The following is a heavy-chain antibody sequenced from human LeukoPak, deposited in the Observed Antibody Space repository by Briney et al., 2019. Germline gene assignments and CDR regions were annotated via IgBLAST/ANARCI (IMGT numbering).Heavy chain of an antibody. CDR1: GGSFSGYY. Sequence: PSETLSLTCAVYGGSFSGYYWSWIPQPPGKGLEWIGEINHSGSTKYNPSLKSRVTISVDTSKNQFSLNLSSVTAADTAVYYCARGPTVDYDILLGYYRFDYWGQGTLVTVSS. J-gene: IGHJ4*02. D-gene: IGHD3-9*01. CDR3: ARGPTVDYDILLGYYRFDY. V-gene: IGHV4-34*01. CDR2: INHSGST.